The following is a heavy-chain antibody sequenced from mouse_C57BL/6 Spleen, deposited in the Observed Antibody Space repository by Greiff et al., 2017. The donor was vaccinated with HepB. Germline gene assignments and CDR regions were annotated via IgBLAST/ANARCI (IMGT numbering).Heavy chain of an antibody. D-gene: IGHD1-1*01. CDR1: GFTFSSYG. V-gene: IGHV5-6*01. J-gene: IGHJ2*01. CDR2: ISSGGSYT. CDR3: ERQDGSPYFDY. Sequence: EVQRVESGGDLVKPGGSLKLSCAASGFTFSSYGMSWVRQTPDKRLEWVATISSGGSYTYYPDSVKGRFTISRDNAKNTLYLQMSSLKSEDTAMYYCERQDGSPYFDYWGQGTTLTVSS.